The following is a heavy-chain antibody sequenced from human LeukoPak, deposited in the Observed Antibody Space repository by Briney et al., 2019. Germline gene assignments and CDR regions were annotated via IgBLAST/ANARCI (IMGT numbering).Heavy chain of an antibody. Sequence: GGSLRLSCAASGFTFSSYSMNWVRQAPGRGLEWVSYISSSSSTIYYADSVKGRFTISRDNAKNSLYLQMNSLRAEDTAVYYCAREGFLEWPNSPAFDIWGQGTMVTVSS. CDR1: GFTFSSYS. CDR2: ISSSSSTI. D-gene: IGHD3-3*01. J-gene: IGHJ3*02. CDR3: AREGFLEWPNSPAFDI. V-gene: IGHV3-48*04.